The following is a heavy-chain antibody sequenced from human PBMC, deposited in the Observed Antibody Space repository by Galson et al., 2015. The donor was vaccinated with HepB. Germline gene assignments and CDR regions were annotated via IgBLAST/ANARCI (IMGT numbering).Heavy chain of an antibody. CDR2: ISWNSGSI. J-gene: IGHJ6*02. Sequence: SLRLSCAASGFTFDDYAMHWVRQAPGKGLEWVSGISWNSGSIGYADSVKGRFTISRDNAKNSLYLQMNSLRAEDTALYYCAKDRAVVVPAAHPTEGGMDVWGQGTTVTVSS. V-gene: IGHV3-9*01. CDR3: AKDRAVVVPAAHPTEGGMDV. D-gene: IGHD2-2*01. CDR1: GFTFDDYA.